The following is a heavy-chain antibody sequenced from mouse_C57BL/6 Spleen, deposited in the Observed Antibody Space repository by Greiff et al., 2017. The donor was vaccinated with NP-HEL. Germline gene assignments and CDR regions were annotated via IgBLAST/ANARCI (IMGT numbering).Heavy chain of an antibody. J-gene: IGHJ4*01. CDR3: EDAMGY. Sequence: QVQLKESGPELVKPGASVKISCKASGYAFSSSWMNWVKQRPGQGLEWIGRIYPGDGDTNYNGKFKGKATLTADKSSSTAYMQLSSLTSEDSAVYFCEDAMGYWGQGTSVTVTS. V-gene: IGHV1-82*01. CDR2: IYPGDGDT. CDR1: GYAFSSSW.